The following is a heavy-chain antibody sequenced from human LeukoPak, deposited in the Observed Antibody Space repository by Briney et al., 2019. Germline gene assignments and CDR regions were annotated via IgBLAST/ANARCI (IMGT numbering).Heavy chain of an antibody. CDR2: INPNSGGT. V-gene: IGHV1-2*02. J-gene: IGHJ5*02. D-gene: IGHD6-19*01. CDR1: GYTFTGYY. Sequence: ASVKASCKASGYTFTGYYMHWVRQAPGQGLEWMGWINPNSGGTNYAQKFQGRVTMTRDTSISTAYMELSRLRSDDTAVYYCARGTGYSSGWFGYEDNWFDPWGQGTLVTVSS. CDR3: ARGTGYSSGWFGYEDNWFDP.